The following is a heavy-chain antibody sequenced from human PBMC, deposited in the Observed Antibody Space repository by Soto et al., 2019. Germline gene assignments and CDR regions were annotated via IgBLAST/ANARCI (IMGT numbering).Heavy chain of an antibody. Sequence: SETLSLTCAVSGGSISSGDYYWSWIRQPPGKGLEWIGYIYYSGSTYYNPSLKSRVTISVDTSKNQFSLKLSSVTAADTAVYYCARAQRKYYYYYYGMDVWGQGTTVTVSS. CDR2: IYYSGST. J-gene: IGHJ6*02. V-gene: IGHV4-30-4*01. CDR3: ARAQRKYYYYYYGMDV. CDR1: GGSISSGDYY.